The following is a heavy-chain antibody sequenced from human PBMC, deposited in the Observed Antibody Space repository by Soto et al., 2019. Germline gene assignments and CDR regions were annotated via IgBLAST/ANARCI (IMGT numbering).Heavy chain of an antibody. V-gene: IGHV4-31*03. J-gene: IGHJ6*02. CDR2: VSPSGTT. CDR3: ARDRGGYGMDV. Sequence: QVQLQESGPGLVKPSQTLSLTCTVSGDSISGGYYWSWIRQHPGKGLEWIGYVSPSGTTYYNPSLNGRVSISRDTSKNQFSLEVTSVTAADTAVCHCARDRGGYGMDVWGQGTTVTVSS. CDR1: GDSISGGYY.